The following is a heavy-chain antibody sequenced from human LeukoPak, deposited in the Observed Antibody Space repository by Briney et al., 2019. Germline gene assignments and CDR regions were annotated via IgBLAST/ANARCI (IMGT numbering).Heavy chain of an antibody. J-gene: IGHJ6*02. D-gene: IGHD6-19*01. CDR3: ARSVAVAGAFTRYGMDV. CDR2: VWNDGTNK. CDR1: GHTFRRSG. V-gene: IGHV3-33*01. Sequence: GRSLRLSCTAPGHTFRRSGMRSARHAPGKGLGRGSDVWNDGTNKYYADSVRGRFTISRDNSKHTLYLQMNSLRAEDTAVYYCARSVAVAGAFTRYGMDVWGQGTTVTVSS.